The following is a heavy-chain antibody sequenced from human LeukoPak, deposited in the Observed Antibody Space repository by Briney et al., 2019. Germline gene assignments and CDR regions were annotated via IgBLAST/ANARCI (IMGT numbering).Heavy chain of an antibody. CDR2: ISYGGSNK. Sequence: PGGSLRLSCAASGFTFSSYGMRWVRQAPGKGLEWVAFISYGGSNKHYADSVKGRFTISRDNPKKTLYLQMNRLRAEDTAVYYCASDQGCSGDNCYWAHWGQGTLVTVSS. V-gene: IGHV3-30*03. J-gene: IGHJ4*02. CDR3: ASDQGCSGDNCYWAH. D-gene: IGHD2-15*01. CDR1: GFTFSSYG.